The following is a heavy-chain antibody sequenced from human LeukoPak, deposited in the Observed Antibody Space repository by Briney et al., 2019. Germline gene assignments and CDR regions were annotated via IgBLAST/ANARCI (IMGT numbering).Heavy chain of an antibody. Sequence: SETLSLTCAVSGGSISSYYWSWIRQPPGKGLEWIGYIYYSGSTNYNPSLKSRVTISVDKSKNQFSLKLSSVTAADTAVYYCARERGDSSGYYSDYWGQGTLVTVSS. CDR3: ARERGDSSGYYSDY. CDR1: GGSISSYY. J-gene: IGHJ4*02. CDR2: IYYSGST. V-gene: IGHV4-59*12. D-gene: IGHD3-22*01.